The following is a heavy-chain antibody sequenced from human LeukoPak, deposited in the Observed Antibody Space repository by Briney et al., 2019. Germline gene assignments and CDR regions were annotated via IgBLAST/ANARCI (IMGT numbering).Heavy chain of an antibody. Sequence: PSGTLSLTCAVSGGSISSSNWWSWVRQPPGKGLEWIGEIYHSGSTNYNPSLKSRVTISVDKSKNQFSLKLSSVTATDTAVYYCARESPETLYSSSFFDYWGQGTLVTVSS. CDR3: ARESPETLYSSSFFDY. CDR2: IYHSGST. J-gene: IGHJ4*02. CDR1: GGSISSSNW. V-gene: IGHV4-4*02. D-gene: IGHD6-13*01.